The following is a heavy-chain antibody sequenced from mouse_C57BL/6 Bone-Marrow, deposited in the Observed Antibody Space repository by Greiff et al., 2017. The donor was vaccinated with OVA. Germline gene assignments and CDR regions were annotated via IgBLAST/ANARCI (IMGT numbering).Heavy chain of an antibody. CDR2: IYPRSGNT. J-gene: IGHJ2*01. CDR1: GYTFTSYG. CDR3: ARLRTYYSNYDFDY. V-gene: IGHV1-81*01. Sequence: QVQLQQSGAELARPGASVKLSCKASGYTFTSYGISWVKQRTGQGLEWIGEIYPRSGNTYYNEKFKGKATLTADKSSSTAYIELRSLTSEDSAVYFCARLRTYYSNYDFDYWGQGTTLTVSS. D-gene: IGHD2-5*01.